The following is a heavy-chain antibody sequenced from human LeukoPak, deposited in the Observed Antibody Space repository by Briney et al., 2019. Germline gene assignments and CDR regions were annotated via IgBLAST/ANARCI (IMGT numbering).Heavy chain of an antibody. J-gene: IGHJ4*02. CDR2: ISSSSSYI. V-gene: IGHV3-21*01. Sequence: GGSLRLSCAASGFTFSSYSMNWVRQAPGKGLEWVSSISSSSSYIYYADSVKGRFTISRDNAKNSLYLQMNSLRAEDTAVYYCARDLWFGETPYYFDYWGQGTLVTVSS. D-gene: IGHD3-10*01. CDR1: GFTFSSYS. CDR3: ARDLWFGETPYYFDY.